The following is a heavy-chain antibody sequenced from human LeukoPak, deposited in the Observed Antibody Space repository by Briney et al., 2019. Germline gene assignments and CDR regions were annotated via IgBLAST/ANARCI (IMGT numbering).Heavy chain of an antibody. CDR1: GFIFSSYA. CDR2: ISSNGGST. D-gene: IGHD1-26*01. V-gene: IGHV3-64*01. Sequence: AGGSLRLSCAASGFIFSSYAMHWVRQAPGKGLEYVSAISSNGGSTYYANSVKGRFTISRDNSKNTPYLQMGRLRAEDIAVYYCARGVGATWIDYWGQGTLVTVSS. CDR3: ARGVGATWIDY. J-gene: IGHJ4*02.